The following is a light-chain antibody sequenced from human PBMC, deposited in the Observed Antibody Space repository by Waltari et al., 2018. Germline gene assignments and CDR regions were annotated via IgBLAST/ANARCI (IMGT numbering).Light chain of an antibody. J-gene: IGLJ1*01. CDR1: KLGSKY. CDR2: RDD. V-gene: IGLV3-1*01. CDR3: QALDSSAFV. Sequence: SYEVTQPPSVSVSPRQRATITCSGEKLGSKYVSWYQQKSGQSPVLVIYRDDKRPSGTPERFSGSNSGNTATLTIGGTQPMDEADYYCQALDSSAFVFGAGTKVTVL.